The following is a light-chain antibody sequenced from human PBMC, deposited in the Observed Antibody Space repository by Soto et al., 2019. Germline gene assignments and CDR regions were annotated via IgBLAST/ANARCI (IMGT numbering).Light chain of an antibody. CDR1: QTVSTNY. V-gene: IGKV3-20*01. J-gene: IGKJ1*01. Sequence: EIVLTQSPGTLSLSPWERATLSCRASQTVSTNYLAWYQQRPGQAPRLLFYGASKRATGIPDRFSGSGSGTDFTLTISRLEPEDFAVYCCQQYGSSPRTIGQGTKVGIK. CDR2: GAS. CDR3: QQYGSSPRT.